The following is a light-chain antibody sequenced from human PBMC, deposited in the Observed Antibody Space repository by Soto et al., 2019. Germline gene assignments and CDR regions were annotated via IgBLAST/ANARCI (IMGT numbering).Light chain of an antibody. V-gene: IGKV1-5*03. CDR3: QQYNSYWT. J-gene: IGKJ1*01. CDR2: KAS. Sequence: DIQMTQSPSTLPGSVGDGVTITCRASQTISSWLAWYQQKPGKAPKLLIYKASTLKSGVPSRFSGSGSGTEFTLTISSLQPDDFATYYCQQYNSYWTFGQGTKVDIK. CDR1: QTISSW.